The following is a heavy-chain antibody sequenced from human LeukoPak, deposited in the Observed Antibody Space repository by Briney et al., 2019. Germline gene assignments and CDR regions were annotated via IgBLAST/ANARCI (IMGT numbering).Heavy chain of an antibody. CDR3: ARDASSSAFDH. J-gene: IGHJ4*02. Sequence: GGSLRLSCAASGLTFSRYTMTWVRQAPGKGLEWVSSISSSSSYIYYAHSVKGRFTISRGNAKNSLFLEMNSLRAEDTAMYYCARDASSSAFDHWGQGTLVTVSS. V-gene: IGHV3-21*01. CDR1: GLTFSRYT. CDR2: ISSSSSYI. D-gene: IGHD6-6*01.